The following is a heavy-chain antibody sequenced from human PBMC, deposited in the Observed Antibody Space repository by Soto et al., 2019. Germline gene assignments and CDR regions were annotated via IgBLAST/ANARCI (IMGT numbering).Heavy chain of an antibody. Sequence: SETLSLTCTVSGGSIRSYYWTWIRQPPGKGLEWLGYIFYSGSTFYNPSLKSRVTISIHTSKSQFSLQLTSVTAAETAVYYCERGAADTAMVDSWGQGTLVTVSS. CDR1: GGSIRSYY. CDR3: ERGAADTAMVDS. V-gene: IGHV4-59*01. CDR2: IFYSGST. D-gene: IGHD5-18*01. J-gene: IGHJ4*02.